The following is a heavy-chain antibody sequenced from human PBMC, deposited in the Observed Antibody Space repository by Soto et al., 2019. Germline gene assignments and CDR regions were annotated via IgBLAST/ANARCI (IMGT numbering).Heavy chain of an antibody. D-gene: IGHD3-3*01. CDR2: INAGNGNT. Sequence: ASVKVSCKACGYTFTSYAMHWVRQAPGQRLEWMGWINAGNGNTKYSQKFQGRVTITRDTSASTAYMELSSLRSEDTAVYYCARTSGYYFYDYWGQGTLVSVSS. CDR1: GYTFTSYA. J-gene: IGHJ4*02. CDR3: ARTSGYYFYDY. V-gene: IGHV1-3*01.